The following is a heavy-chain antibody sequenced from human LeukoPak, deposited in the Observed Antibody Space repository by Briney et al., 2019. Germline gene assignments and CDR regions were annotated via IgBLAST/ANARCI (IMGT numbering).Heavy chain of an antibody. CDR1: GFTFSSYT. D-gene: IGHD4-11*01. Sequence: PGGSLRLSCSASGFTFSSYTMHWVRQAPGKGLEYVSVMSSNGASTYYADSVKGRFTISRDNSKNTLFLQMSSLRAEDTALYYCVKVNSNYFDYWGQGTLVTVSS. J-gene: IGHJ4*02. V-gene: IGHV3-64D*09. CDR2: MSSNGAST. CDR3: VKVNSNYFDY.